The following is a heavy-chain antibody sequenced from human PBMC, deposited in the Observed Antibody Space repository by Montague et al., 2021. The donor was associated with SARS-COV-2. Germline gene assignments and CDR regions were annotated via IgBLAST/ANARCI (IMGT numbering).Heavy chain of an antibody. D-gene: IGHD3-10*01. V-gene: IGHV4-39*01. CDR2: INYSGST. Sequence: SETLSLTCKVSGDSITTTTHYWVWIRQPPGKGLEWIGSINYSGSTFYNPSLKSRLSMSMDTSTNQFSLRLTSMTAADTAIYYCVRRGGTYYYGSGSFDPWGQGTLVAVSS. CDR1: GDSITTTTHY. J-gene: IGHJ5*02. CDR3: VRRGGTYYYGSGSFDP.